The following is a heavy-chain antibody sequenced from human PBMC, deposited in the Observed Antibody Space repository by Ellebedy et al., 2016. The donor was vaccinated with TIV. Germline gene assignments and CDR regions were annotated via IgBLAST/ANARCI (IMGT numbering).Heavy chain of an antibody. CDR3: AKCGSGSYYAPPDY. Sequence: PGGSLRLSCAASGFKFRDFAFGWVRQAPGKGLQWVSGISGSGLSTFYADSVKGRFTISRDNSNNTVHLHLNSLRAEDTALYFCAKCGSGSYYAPPDYWGRGTLVTVSS. CDR2: ISGSGLST. D-gene: IGHD3-10*01. J-gene: IGHJ4*02. CDR1: GFKFRDFA. V-gene: IGHV3-23*01.